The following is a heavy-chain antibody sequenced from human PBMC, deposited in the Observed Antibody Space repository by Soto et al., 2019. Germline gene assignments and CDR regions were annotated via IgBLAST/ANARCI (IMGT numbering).Heavy chain of an antibody. CDR1: GGSISSSSYY. CDR3: ARPMLDYAIDY. D-gene: IGHD4-17*01. CDR2: IYYSGST. Sequence: SETLSLTCTVSGGSISSSSYYWGWIRQPPGKGLEWIGSIYYSGSTYYNPSLKSRVTISVDTSKNQFSLKLSSVTAADTAVYYCARPMLDYAIDYWGQGTLVTVSS. V-gene: IGHV4-39*01. J-gene: IGHJ4*02.